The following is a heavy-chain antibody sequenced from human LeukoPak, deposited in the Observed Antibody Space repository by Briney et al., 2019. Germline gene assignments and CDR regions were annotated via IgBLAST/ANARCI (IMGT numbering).Heavy chain of an antibody. Sequence: GGSLRLSCAASGFSFSSYGMHWVGQAPGKGLEWGAVIGYDGSNKYYADSVKGRFTISRDNSKNTLYLQMNSLRTEDTAVYFCAKEIYYDSSAFFDYWGQRTLVTVSS. CDR3: AKEIYYDSSAFFDY. CDR1: GFSFSSYG. J-gene: IGHJ4*02. V-gene: IGHV3-30*18. CDR2: IGYDGSNK. D-gene: IGHD3-22*01.